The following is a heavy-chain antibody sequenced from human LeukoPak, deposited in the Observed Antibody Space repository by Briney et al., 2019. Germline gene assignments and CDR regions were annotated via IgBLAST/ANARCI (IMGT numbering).Heavy chain of an antibody. V-gene: IGHV4-59*08. CDR2: IYYSGST. Sequence: SETLSLTCTVSGGSISSYYWSWIRQPPGKGLEWIGYIYYSGSTNYNPSLKSRVTISVDTSKNQFSLKLSSVTAADTAVYYCAGGPIGYCSSASCRFDYWGQGTLVTVSS. J-gene: IGHJ4*02. CDR1: GGSISSYY. CDR3: AGGPIGYCSSASCRFDY. D-gene: IGHD2-2*03.